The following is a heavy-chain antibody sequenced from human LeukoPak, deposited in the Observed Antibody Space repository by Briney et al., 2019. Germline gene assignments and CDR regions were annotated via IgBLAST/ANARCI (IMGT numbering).Heavy chain of an antibody. CDR3: AREQTPVIHYYFDS. CDR1: GFTFSSYW. Sequence: PGGSLRLSCAASGFTFSSYWMSWVRQAPGKGLEWVANIKQDGSDYYYVDSVKGRFTIFRDNAKNSLYLQMNSLRAEDTAVYYCAREQTPVIHYYFDSWGQGTLVTVSS. D-gene: IGHD3-16*02. J-gene: IGHJ4*02. V-gene: IGHV3-7*01. CDR2: IKQDGSDY.